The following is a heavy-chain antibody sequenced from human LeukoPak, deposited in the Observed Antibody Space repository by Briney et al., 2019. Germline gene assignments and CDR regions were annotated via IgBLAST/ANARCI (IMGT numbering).Heavy chain of an antibody. Sequence: GGTLRLSCAASGFTFSSYGMPWVRQAPGKGLEGVAVISYDGSNKYYADSGKGRLTISRDNSKNTLYLQSNSLRAEDTAVYYCAKSYYYGSGSYYKPPYFDYWGQGTLVTVSS. J-gene: IGHJ4*02. V-gene: IGHV3-30*18. CDR1: GFTFSSYG. D-gene: IGHD3-10*01. CDR3: AKSYYYGSGSYYKPPYFDY. CDR2: ISYDGSNK.